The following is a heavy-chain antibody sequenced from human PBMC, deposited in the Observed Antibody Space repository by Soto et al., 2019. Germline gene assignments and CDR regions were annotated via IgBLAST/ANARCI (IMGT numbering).Heavy chain of an antibody. CDR2: ISGGGTST. V-gene: IGHV3-23*01. CDR1: GFTFSSYA. D-gene: IGHD3-10*01. Sequence: GGSLRLSCAASGFTFSSYAMSWVRQAPGKGLEWVSAISGGGTSTYYADSVKGRFTISRDNSKNTLYLQMNSLRAEDTAIYYCAKEPPYYYGSGTYYPGNCFDPWGQGTLVTVSS. CDR3: AKEPPYYYGSGTYYPGNCFDP. J-gene: IGHJ5*02.